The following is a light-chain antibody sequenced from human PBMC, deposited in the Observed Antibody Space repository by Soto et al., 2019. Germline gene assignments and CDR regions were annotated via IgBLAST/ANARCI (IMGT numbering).Light chain of an antibody. CDR3: ETWDTNTWV. CDR2: LERSGSY. CDR1: SGQSNYI. V-gene: IGLV4-60*02. Sequence: QPVLTQSSSASASLGSSVKLTCTLSSGQSNYIIAWHQQQPGRAPRYLLKLERSGSYNKGSGVPDRFSGSSSGADRYLTISNLQFEDEADYYCETWDTNTWVFGGGTKLTVL. J-gene: IGLJ3*02.